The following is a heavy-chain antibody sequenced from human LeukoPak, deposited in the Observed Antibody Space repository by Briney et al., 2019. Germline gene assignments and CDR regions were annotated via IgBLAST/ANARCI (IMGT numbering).Heavy chain of an antibody. Sequence: SETLSLTCAVYGGSFSGYYWSWIRQPPGKGLEWIGEINHSGSTNNNPSLKSRVTISVDTSKNQFSLKLSSVTAADTAVYYCARVDYEDAFDIWGQGTMVTVSS. CDR2: INHSGST. CDR1: GGSFSGYY. J-gene: IGHJ3*02. V-gene: IGHV4-34*01. D-gene: IGHD4-17*01. CDR3: ARVDYEDAFDI.